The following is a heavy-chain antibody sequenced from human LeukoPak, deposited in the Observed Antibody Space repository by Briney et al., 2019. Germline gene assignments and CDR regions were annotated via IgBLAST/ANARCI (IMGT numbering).Heavy chain of an antibody. CDR1: GFTFSSYW. CDR2: IKQDGSEK. J-gene: IGHJ6*02. D-gene: IGHD6-13*01. V-gene: IGHV3-7*01. CDR3: ARRGSSWPYYYYGMDV. Sequence: GGSLRLSCAASGFTFSSYWMSWVRQAPGKGLEWVANIKQDGSEKYYVDSVKGRFTISRDNAKNSLYLQMNSLRAEDTAVYYCARRGSSWPYYYYGMDVWGQGTTVTVSS.